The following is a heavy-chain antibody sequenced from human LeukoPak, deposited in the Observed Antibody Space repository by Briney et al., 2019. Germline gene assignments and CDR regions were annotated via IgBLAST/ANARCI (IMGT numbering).Heavy chain of an antibody. CDR3: VRDDIAVGKAFDF. V-gene: IGHV3-33*01. CDR2: IWYDGSKK. CDR1: GFTFRSHG. J-gene: IGHJ4*02. Sequence: PGRSLRLSCVASGFTFRSHGMHWVRQAPGKGLEWVAVIWYDGSKKYYGDSMKGRFTISRDYSKNTLHLQVSSLRVEDTAVYYCVRDDIAVGKAFDFWGQGTPVTVSS. D-gene: IGHD6-13*01.